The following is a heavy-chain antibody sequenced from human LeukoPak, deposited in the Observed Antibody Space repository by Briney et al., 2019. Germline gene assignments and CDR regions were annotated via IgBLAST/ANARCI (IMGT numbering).Heavy chain of an antibody. CDR2: VSSSGSTI. V-gene: IGHV3-48*03. CDR1: GFTFNSYE. Sequence: GGSLRLSCAASGFTFNSYEMNWVRRAPGKGLEWVSYVSSSGSTIYYADSVKGRFTISRDNAKNSLYLQMNSLRAEDTAVYYCARDVAPIEYWGQGTLVTVSS. CDR3: ARDVAPIEY. J-gene: IGHJ4*02.